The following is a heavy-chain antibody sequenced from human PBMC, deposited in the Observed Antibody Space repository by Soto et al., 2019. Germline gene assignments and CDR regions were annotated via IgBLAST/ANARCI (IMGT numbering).Heavy chain of an antibody. V-gene: IGHV3-23*01. CDR3: AKVRKSGSYGEFDY. J-gene: IGHJ4*02. Sequence: EVQLLESGGGLVQPGGSLRLSCAAPGFTFSGYAMSWVRQAPGKGLEWVSGISGSGGSTYYADSVKGRFSISRDNFKNTLYLQVNSLRAEDTAVYYCAKVRKSGSYGEFDYWGQGTLVTVSS. CDR2: ISGSGGST. D-gene: IGHD1-26*01. CDR1: GFTFSGYA.